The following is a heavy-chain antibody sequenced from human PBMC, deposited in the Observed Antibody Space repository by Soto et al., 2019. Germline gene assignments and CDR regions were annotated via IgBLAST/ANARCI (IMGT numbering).Heavy chain of an antibody. V-gene: IGHV4-59*08. Sequence: SETLSLTCTVSGGSISSYYWSWIRQPPGKGLEWIGYIYYSGSTNYNPSLKSRFTISVDTSKNQFSLKLSSVTAADTAVYYCARHLRLSVVAAPYYYYYMDVWGKGTTVTGSS. D-gene: IGHD2-15*01. CDR1: GGSISSYY. J-gene: IGHJ6*03. CDR3: ARHLRLSVVAAPYYYYYMDV. CDR2: IYYSGST.